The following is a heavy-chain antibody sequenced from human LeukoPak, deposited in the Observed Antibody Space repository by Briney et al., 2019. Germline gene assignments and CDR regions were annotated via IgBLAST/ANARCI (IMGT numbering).Heavy chain of an antibody. J-gene: IGHJ4*02. V-gene: IGHV1-69*13. CDR2: IIPIFGTA. D-gene: IGHD2-2*01. Sequence: GASVKVSCKASRGTFSSYAISWVRQAPGQGLEWMGGIIPIFGTANYAQKFQGRVTITADESTSTAYMELSSLRSEDTAVYYCARVLALTSPSWGQGTLVTVSS. CDR1: RGTFSSYA. CDR3: ARVLALTSPS.